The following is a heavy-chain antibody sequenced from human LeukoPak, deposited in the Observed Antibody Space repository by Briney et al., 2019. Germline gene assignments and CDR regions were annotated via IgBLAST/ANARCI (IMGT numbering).Heavy chain of an antibody. CDR2: ISSSGSTI. CDR1: GFTFDDYG. V-gene: IGHV3-11*01. J-gene: IGHJ4*02. CDR3: AREGLSVVPAAYDY. Sequence: GGSLRLSCAASGFTFDDYGMSWVRQAPGKGLEWVSYISSSGSTIYYADSVKGRFTISRDNAKNSLYLQMNSLRAEDTAVYYCAREGLSVVPAAYDYWGQGTLVTVSS. D-gene: IGHD2-2*01.